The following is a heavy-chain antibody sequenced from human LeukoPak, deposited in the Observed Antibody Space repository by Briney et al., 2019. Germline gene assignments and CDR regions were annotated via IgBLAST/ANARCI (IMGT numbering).Heavy chain of an antibody. CDR3: ARDLRRGSSSWYVSGGDY. J-gene: IGHJ4*02. D-gene: IGHD6-13*01. V-gene: IGHV1-69*06. Sequence: GASVKVSCKASGGTFSSYAISWVRQAPGQGLEWMGGIIPIFGTANYAQKFQGRVTITADKSTSTAYMELSSLRSEDTAVYYCARDLRRGSSSWYVSGGDYWGQGTLVTVSS. CDR1: GGTFSSYA. CDR2: IIPIFGTA.